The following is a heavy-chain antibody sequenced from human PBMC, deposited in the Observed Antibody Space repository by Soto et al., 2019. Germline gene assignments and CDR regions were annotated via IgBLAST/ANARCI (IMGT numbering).Heavy chain of an antibody. CDR3: AKDPRYGDSPTIFDY. CDR2: ISGSGGST. Sequence: EVQLLESGGGLVQPGGSLRLSCAASGFTFSSYAMSWVRQAPGKGLEWVSAISGSGGSTYYADSVKGRFTISRDNSKNTLYLQINSLRAEDTAVYYCAKDPRYGDSPTIFDYWGQGTLVTVSS. D-gene: IGHD4-17*01. J-gene: IGHJ4*02. V-gene: IGHV3-23*01. CDR1: GFTFSSYA.